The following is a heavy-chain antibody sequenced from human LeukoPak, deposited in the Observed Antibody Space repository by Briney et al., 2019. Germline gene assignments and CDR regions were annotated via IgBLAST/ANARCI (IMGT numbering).Heavy chain of an antibody. CDR2: IRGSGGST. Sequence: GGSLRLSCAAAGFTFSSYAISWVRQAPGKGLGWVSSIRGSGGSTYYADSVKGRFTISRDNSKNTLYLQMNSLRAEDTAVYYCAKFAVGTYYMDVWGKGTTVTVSS. CDR1: GFTFSSYA. V-gene: IGHV3-23*01. CDR3: AKFAVGTYYMDV. D-gene: IGHD6-19*01. J-gene: IGHJ6*03.